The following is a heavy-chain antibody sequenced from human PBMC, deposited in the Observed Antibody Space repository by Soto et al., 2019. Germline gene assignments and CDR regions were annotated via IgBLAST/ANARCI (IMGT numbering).Heavy chain of an antibody. CDR2: VNPSGGHT. J-gene: IGHJ4*02. CDR1: GDTFTDYY. V-gene: IGHV1-46*01. CDR3: ARGGQVVVVTAALDY. Sequence: QVQLVQSGAEVKKPGASVKVSCKASGDTFTDYYIHWVRQAPGQGLEWMGTVNPSGGHTTYAQHFLGRMTXTXXXSXXTLYMELASLTSEATAVYYCARGGQVVVVTAALDYWGQGPLVTVSS. D-gene: IGHD2-21*02.